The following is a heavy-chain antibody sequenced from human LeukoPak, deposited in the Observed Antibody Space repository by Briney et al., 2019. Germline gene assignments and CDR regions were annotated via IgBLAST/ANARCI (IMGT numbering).Heavy chain of an antibody. CDR2: ISSNGGST. CDR1: GFTFSIYA. Sequence: PGGSLRHSRAASGFTFSIYAMYWVRQAPGKGLEYFSAISSNGGSTYYANSVKGRFTISRDNSKNTLYLQMGSLRAEDMAVYYCARGSLAGSFDYWGQGTLVTVSS. D-gene: IGHD6-19*01. J-gene: IGHJ4*02. CDR3: ARGSLAGSFDY. V-gene: IGHV3-64*01.